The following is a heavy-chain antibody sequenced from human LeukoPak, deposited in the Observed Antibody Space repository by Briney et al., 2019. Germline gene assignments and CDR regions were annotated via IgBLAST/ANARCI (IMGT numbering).Heavy chain of an antibody. CDR1: GGSISSGSYY. CDR2: IYTSGST. D-gene: IGHD2-15*01. Sequence: SETLSLTCSVSGGSISSGSYYWSWIRQSAGKGLEWIGRIYTSGSTDYNPSLKSRVTISVDTSKNQFSLKLSSVTAADTAVYYCARVFDRYCSGGSCRPYWYFDLWGRGTLVTVSS. V-gene: IGHV4-61*02. J-gene: IGHJ2*01. CDR3: ARVFDRYCSGGSCRPYWYFDL.